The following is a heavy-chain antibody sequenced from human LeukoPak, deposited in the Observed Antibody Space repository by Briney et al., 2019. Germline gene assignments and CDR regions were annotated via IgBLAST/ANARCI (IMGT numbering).Heavy chain of an antibody. CDR3: ARGRSSSWYDAFDV. Sequence: GGSLRLSCAASGFTFSSYAMHWVRQAPGKGLEYVSGVSSNGGSTYHGSSVKGRFTISTDNSKNTLYLQTGSLRAEDMAVYYCARGRSSSWYDAFDVWGQGTMVAVSS. J-gene: IGHJ3*01. CDR2: VSSNGGST. V-gene: IGHV3-64*01. CDR1: GFTFSSYA. D-gene: IGHD6-13*01.